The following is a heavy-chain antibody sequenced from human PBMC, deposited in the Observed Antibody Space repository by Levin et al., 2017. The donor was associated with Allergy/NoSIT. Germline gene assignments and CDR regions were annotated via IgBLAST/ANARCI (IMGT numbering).Heavy chain of an antibody. CDR3: ARVPRGLSSSWFPRPLGVDY. V-gene: IGHV4-31*03. CDR2: IYYSGST. D-gene: IGHD6-13*01. J-gene: IGHJ4*02. Sequence: SETLSLTCTVSGGSISSGGYYWSWIRQHPGKGLEWIGYIYYSGSTYYNPSLKSRVTISVDTSKNQFSLKLSSVTAADTAVYYCARVPRGLSSSWFPRPLGVDYWGQGTLVTVSS. CDR1: GGSISSGGYY.